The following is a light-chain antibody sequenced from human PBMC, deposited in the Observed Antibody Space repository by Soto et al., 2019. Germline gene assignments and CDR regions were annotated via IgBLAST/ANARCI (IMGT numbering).Light chain of an antibody. CDR2: AAS. CDR3: LQDHNYPLT. V-gene: IGKV1-6*01. Sequence: AIPMTQSPSSLSASVGDRVTITCRASQDIKNDLGWYQQNPGKAPKLLIYAASSLQSGVPSRFSGSVSGTDFTLTISSLQPEDFATYYCLQDHNYPLTFGGGTKVEIK. CDR1: QDIKND. J-gene: IGKJ4*01.